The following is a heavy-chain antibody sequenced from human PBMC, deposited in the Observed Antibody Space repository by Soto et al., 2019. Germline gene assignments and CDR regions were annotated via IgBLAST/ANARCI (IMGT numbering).Heavy chain of an antibody. Sequence: SQTLSLTCNLPGGSIGRDYWSSMRQAPGRGLEWIGYIYYTGTSYYNPSLKSRVTISLDTSNNQFSLELTSVTAPDTAVYYCARARHYAFWSGYFYYYYAMDVWGQGTPPTVPS. CDR1: GGSIGRDY. D-gene: IGHD3-3*01. CDR2: IYYTGTS. J-gene: IGHJ6*02. CDR3: ARARHYAFWSGYFYYYYAMDV. V-gene: IGHV4-59*01.